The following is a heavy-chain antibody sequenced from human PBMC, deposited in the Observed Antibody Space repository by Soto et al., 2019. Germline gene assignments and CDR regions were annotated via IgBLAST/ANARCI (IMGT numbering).Heavy chain of an antibody. V-gene: IGHV2-26*01. D-gene: IGHD2-21*01. CDR2: ILSNEEE. CDR1: GFSLTDSDVG. Sequence: QVTLKESGPALVNPTETLTLTCTVSGFSLTDSDVGVSCIRQPPGKALEWLAHILSNEEEVYSSSLTSRLTVCKDTSKNQVVLTMYNMQPVDTATYYCARIRGYCGGGDCYYYYYAMDVWGQGTMVTVAS. CDR3: ARIRGYCGGGDCYYYYYAMDV. J-gene: IGHJ6*02.